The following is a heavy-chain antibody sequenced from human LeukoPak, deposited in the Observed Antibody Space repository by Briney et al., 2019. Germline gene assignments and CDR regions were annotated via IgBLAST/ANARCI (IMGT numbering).Heavy chain of an antibody. Sequence: SETLSLTCTVSGGSISSYYWSWIRQPPGKGLEWIGYIYYSGSTNYNPSLKSRVTISVDTSKNQLSLKLSSVTAADTAVYYCARVPTTAYSSSWSPYYFDFWGQGTLVTVSS. CDR3: ARVPTTAYSSSWSPYYFDF. CDR1: GGSISSYY. J-gene: IGHJ4*02. V-gene: IGHV4-59*01. CDR2: IYYSGST. D-gene: IGHD6-13*01.